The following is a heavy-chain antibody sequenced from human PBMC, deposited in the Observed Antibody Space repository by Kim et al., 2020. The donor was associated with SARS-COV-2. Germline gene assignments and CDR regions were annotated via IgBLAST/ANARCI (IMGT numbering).Heavy chain of an antibody. D-gene: IGHD3-3*01. CDR3: ARGFGPYDY. V-gene: IGHV3-7*04. CDR2: IKQDGSEK. J-gene: IGHJ4*02. Sequence: GGSLRLSCAASGSTSRNYWMSWVRQAPGKGLEWVANIKQDGSEKYYVDSVKGRFTISRDNAKNSLYLQMNSLRDEDTATYYCARGFGPYDYWGQGTLVTVSS. CDR1: GSTSRNYW.